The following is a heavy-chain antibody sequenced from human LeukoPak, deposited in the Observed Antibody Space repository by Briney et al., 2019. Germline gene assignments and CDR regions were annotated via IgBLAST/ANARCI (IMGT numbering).Heavy chain of an antibody. CDR3: ARRAGAYSHPYDY. J-gene: IGHJ4*02. V-gene: IGHV3-23*01. CDR1: GFTFSSYA. CDR2: FSGRGGST. D-gene: IGHD4/OR15-4a*01. Sequence: GGSLRLSCAASGFTFSSYAMSWVRQAPGKGLEWVSAFSGRGGSTYYADSVKGRFTISRDNSKNTLYLQMNSLRAEDTAVYYCARRAGAYSHPYDYWGQGTPVTVSS.